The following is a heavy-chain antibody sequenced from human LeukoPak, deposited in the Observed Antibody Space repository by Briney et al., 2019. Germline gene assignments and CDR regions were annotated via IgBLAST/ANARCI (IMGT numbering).Heavy chain of an antibody. CDR1: GFTVSSNY. CDR3: ARVAPGYTYVYGAPYYFDN. V-gene: IGHV3-53*04. J-gene: IGHJ4*02. D-gene: IGHD5-18*01. CDR2: IYSGGRI. Sequence: GGSLRLSCAASGFTVSSNYMSGVRQAPGKGLEWVSVIYSGGRIYYADSVKGRFTISRHDSKNTVYLQMNSLRPEDTALYYCARVAPGYTYVYGAPYYFDNWGQGTLVTVSS.